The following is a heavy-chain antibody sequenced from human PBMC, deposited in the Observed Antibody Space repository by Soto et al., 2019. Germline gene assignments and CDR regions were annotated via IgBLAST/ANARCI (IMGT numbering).Heavy chain of an antibody. CDR3: ARLRSFEGGSWKWDYYYGIDV. J-gene: IGHJ6*02. V-gene: IGHV4-59*01. D-gene: IGHD1-1*01. CDR1: GGSISSYY. Sequence: PSETLSLTCTVSGGSISSYYWSWIRQPPGKGLEWIGYIYYSGSPHYNPSLKSRVTISVDTSKNQFSLKLSSVTAADTAVYYCARLRSFEGGSWKWDYYYGIDVWGQGTTVTLSS. CDR2: IYYSGSP.